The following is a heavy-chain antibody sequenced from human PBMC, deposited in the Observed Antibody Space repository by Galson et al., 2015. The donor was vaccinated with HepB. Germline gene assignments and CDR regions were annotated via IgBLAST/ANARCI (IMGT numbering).Heavy chain of an antibody. D-gene: IGHD3-22*01. Sequence: SLRLSCAASGFTFSSYGMHWVRQAPGKGLEWVAVISYDGSNKYYADSVKGRFTISRDNSKNTLYLQMNSLRAEDTAVYYCAKGAGTMIVVHEFDPWGQGTLVTVSS. CDR2: ISYDGSNK. V-gene: IGHV3-30*18. J-gene: IGHJ5*02. CDR3: AKGAGTMIVVHEFDP. CDR1: GFTFSSYG.